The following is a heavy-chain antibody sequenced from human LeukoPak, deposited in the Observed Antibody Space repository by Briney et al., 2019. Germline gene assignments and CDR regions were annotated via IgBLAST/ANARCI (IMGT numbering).Heavy chain of an antibody. D-gene: IGHD3-10*01. Sequence: GESLKISCKGSGYRFTSYWIGWVRQMPGKGLEWMGIIYPGDSDTRYSPSFQGQVTISADKSISTAYLQWSSLKASDTAMYYCARPHGSGSYYGDAFDIWGQGTMVTVSS. CDR1: GYRFTSYW. J-gene: IGHJ3*02. CDR3: ARPHGSGSYYGDAFDI. CDR2: IYPGDSDT. V-gene: IGHV5-51*01.